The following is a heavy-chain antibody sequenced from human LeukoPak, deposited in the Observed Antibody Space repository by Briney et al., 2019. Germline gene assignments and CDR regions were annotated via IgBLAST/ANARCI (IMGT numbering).Heavy chain of an antibody. CDR2: ISSNGGST. CDR3: VKGALDYLSYFDY. Sequence: PGGSLRLSCSASGFTFSSHATHWVRQAPGKGLEYVSAISSNGGSTYYADSVKGRFTISRDNSKNTLYLQMSSLRAEDTAVYYCVKGALDYLSYFDYWGQGTLVTVSS. J-gene: IGHJ4*02. CDR1: GFTFSSHA. D-gene: IGHD3-16*01. V-gene: IGHV3-64D*09.